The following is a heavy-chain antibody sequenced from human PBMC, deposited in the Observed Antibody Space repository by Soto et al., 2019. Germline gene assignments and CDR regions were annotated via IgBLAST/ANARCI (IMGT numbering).Heavy chain of an antibody. V-gene: IGHV1-2*02. J-gene: IGHJ3*02. Sequence: QVHLVQSGAEVKKPGASVKVSCKASRDTFTGYYMHWVRQAPGQGLEWMGWINPNSGGPNYAQKFQCRVTMTRDTSISTVYMALSRLRSDDTAVYYCARARIPDAFDIWGQGTMVTVSS. CDR3: ARARIPDAFDI. CDR1: RDTFTGYY. CDR2: INPNSGGP.